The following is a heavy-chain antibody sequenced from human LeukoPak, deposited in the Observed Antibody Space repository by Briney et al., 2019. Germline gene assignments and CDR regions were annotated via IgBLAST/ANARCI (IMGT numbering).Heavy chain of an antibody. V-gene: IGHV3-23*01. CDR2: ISGSGGST. CDR1: GFTFSSYA. CDR3: AKAGAVGQSGYYQNPWDLFFDY. J-gene: IGHJ4*02. Sequence: PGGSLRLSCAASGFTFSSYAMSWVRQAPGKGLEWVSAISGSGGSTYYADSVKGRFTISRDNSKNTLYLQMNSLGAEDTAVYYCAKAGAVGQSGYYQNPWDLFFDYWGQGTLVTVSS. D-gene: IGHD3-3*01.